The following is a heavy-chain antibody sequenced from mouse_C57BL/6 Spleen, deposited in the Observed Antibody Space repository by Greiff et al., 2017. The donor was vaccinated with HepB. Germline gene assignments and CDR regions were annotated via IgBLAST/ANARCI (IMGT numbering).Heavy chain of an antibody. CDR1: GYAFSSSW. J-gene: IGHJ4*01. Sequence: QVQLQQSGPELVKPGASVKISCKASGYAFSSSWMNWVKQRPGKGLEWIGRIYPGDGDTTYNGKFKGKATLTADKSSSTAYMQLSSLTSEDSAVYFCARRGSDAMDYWGQGTSVTVSS. V-gene: IGHV1-82*01. CDR2: IYPGDGDT. CDR3: ARRGSDAMDY.